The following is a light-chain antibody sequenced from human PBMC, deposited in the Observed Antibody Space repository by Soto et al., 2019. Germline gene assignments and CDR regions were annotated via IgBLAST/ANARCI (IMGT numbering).Light chain of an antibody. CDR3: QQYGSSPVT. CDR2: GAS. J-gene: IGKJ1*01. V-gene: IGKV3-20*01. CDR1: QSVSSSY. Sequence: EIVLTQSPGTLSLSPGARPTLSCRASQSVSSSYLAWYQQKPGQAPRLLSYGASSRATGIPDRFSGSGSGTDFTLTISRLEPEDFAVYYCQQYGSSPVTFGQGTKVDI.